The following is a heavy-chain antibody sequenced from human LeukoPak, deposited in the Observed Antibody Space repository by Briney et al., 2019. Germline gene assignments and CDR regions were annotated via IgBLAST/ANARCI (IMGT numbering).Heavy chain of an antibody. CDR1: GYTFTSYY. J-gene: IGHJ6*03. V-gene: IGHV1-46*01. Sequence: ASVKVSCKASGYTFTSYYMHWVRQAPGQGLEWMGIINPSGGSTSYAQKFQSRVTMTRDMSTSTVYMELSSLRSEDTAVYYCARGARDCSSTSCYPYYYYMDVWGKGTTVTVSS. CDR3: ARGARDCSSTSCYPYYYYMDV. D-gene: IGHD2-2*01. CDR2: INPSGGST.